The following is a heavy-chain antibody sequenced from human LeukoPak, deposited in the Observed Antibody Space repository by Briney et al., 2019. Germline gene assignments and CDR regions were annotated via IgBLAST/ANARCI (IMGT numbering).Heavy chain of an antibody. D-gene: IGHD3-9*01. CDR2: FDPEDGET. J-gene: IGHJ4*02. Sequence: ASVKVSCKVSGYTLTELSMHWVRQAPGKGLEWMGGFDPEDGETIYAQKFQGRVTMTEGTSTDTAYMELSSLRSEDTAVYYCATGVNFDWFILGYWGQGTLVTVSS. CDR1: GYTLTELS. CDR3: ATGVNFDWFILGY. V-gene: IGHV1-24*01.